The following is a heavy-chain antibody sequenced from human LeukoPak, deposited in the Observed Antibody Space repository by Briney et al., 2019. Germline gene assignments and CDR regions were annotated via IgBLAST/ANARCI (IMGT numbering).Heavy chain of an antibody. CDR2: IKQDGSEK. Sequence: GGSLRLSCATSGFTFSSYWMTWVRQAPGKGLEWVANIKQDGSEKNYVDSVKGRFTISRDNSKNSLYLQTNSLRAEDTAVYYCARDPPRHVQVPCYWGQGTRVTVSS. CDR3: ARDPPRHVQVPCY. D-gene: IGHD5-24*01. J-gene: IGHJ4*02. CDR1: GFTFSSYW. V-gene: IGHV3-7*03.